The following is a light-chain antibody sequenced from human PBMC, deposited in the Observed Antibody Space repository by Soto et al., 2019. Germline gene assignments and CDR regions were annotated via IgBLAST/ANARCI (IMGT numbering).Light chain of an antibody. CDR2: KAS. CDR1: QSIGSW. J-gene: IGKJ1*01. CDR3: QQSRT. Sequence: DIQMIQSPSTLSASIGDRVTITCRASQSIGSWLAWYQQKPGKAPRLLIYKASSLQSGVPSRFSGSASGTEFTLTVRSLQPDDFATYYCQQSRTFGQGTKVEIK. V-gene: IGKV1-5*03.